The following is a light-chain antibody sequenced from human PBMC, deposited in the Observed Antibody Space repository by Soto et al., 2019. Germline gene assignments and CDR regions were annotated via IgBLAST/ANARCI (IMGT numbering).Light chain of an antibody. CDR1: QSVSSSY. Sequence: EIVLTQSPGTLSLSPGERATLSCRASQSVSSSYLAWYQQKPGQAPRLLIYGASSRATGIPDRFSGSGSGTDFTLTISRLEPEDCAVYYCQQYGSSPPITSGQGTRLEIK. CDR2: GAS. CDR3: QQYGSSPPIT. J-gene: IGKJ5*01. V-gene: IGKV3-20*01.